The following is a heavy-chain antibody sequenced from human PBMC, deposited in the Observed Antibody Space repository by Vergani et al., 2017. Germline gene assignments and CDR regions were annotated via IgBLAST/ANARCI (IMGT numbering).Heavy chain of an antibody. J-gene: IGHJ4*02. D-gene: IGHD1-26*01. Sequence: QVQLVQSGAEVKKPGASVKVSCKASGYTFTSYGISWVRQAPGQGLEWMGIINPSGGSTSYAQKFQGRVTMTRDTSTSTVYMELSSLRSEDTAVYYCARSSWEPPDSDFDYWGQGTLVTVSS. V-gene: IGHV1-46*01. CDR3: ARSSWEPPDSDFDY. CDR2: INPSGGST. CDR1: GYTFTSYG.